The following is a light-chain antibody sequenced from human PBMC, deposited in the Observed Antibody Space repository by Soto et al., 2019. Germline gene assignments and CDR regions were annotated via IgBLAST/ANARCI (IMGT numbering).Light chain of an antibody. Sequence: QSVLTQPPSASGTPGQRVTISCTGTSSDVGGYKFVSWYQQHPGKVPKLLIYDVSNRPSGVSNRFSGSKSGNTASLTISGLQAEDEAEYYCSSYTRSTTLNVLFGGGTKLTVL. J-gene: IGLJ2*01. CDR3: SSYTRSTTLNVL. CDR1: SSDVGGYKF. CDR2: DVS. V-gene: IGLV2-14*01.